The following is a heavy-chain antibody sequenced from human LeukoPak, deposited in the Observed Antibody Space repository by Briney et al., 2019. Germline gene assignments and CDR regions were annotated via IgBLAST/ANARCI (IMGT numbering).Heavy chain of an antibody. CDR2: ISSGSSTI. V-gene: IGHV3-48*02. CDR1: GFTFSRYN. Sequence: GGSLRLSCAASGFTFSRYNMNWVRQAPGKGLEWVSYISSGSSTIYYADSVKGRFTISRDNAKNSLYLQMNSLKDEDTAVYYCAISWGYYFDYWGQGTLVTVSS. D-gene: IGHD2-15*01. J-gene: IGHJ4*02. CDR3: AISWGYYFDY.